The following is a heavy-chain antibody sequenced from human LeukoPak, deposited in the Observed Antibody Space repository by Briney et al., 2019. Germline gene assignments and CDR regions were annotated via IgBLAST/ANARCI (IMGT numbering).Heavy chain of an antibody. CDR3: ARANLDYGDYPYYFDY. V-gene: IGHV4-59*01. CDR2: IYYSGST. Sequence: PSETLSLTCTVSGGSISSYYWSWIRQPPGKGLEWIGYIYYSGSTNYNPSLKSRVTISVDTSKNQFSLKLSSVTAADTAVYYCARANLDYGDYPYYFDYWGQGTLVTVSS. CDR1: GGSISSYY. D-gene: IGHD4-17*01. J-gene: IGHJ4*02.